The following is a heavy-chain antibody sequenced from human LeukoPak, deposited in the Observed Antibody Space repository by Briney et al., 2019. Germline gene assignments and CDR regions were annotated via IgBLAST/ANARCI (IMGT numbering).Heavy chain of an antibody. J-gene: IGHJ4*02. CDR2: IYIGGDT. D-gene: IGHD5-24*01. CDR1: GFTVNNNY. CDR3: AKDRDWYYFDY. Sequence: GGSLRLSCAASGFTVNNNYMSWVRQAPGKGLEWVSVIYIGGDTFYADSVKGRFTISRDNSKNTLYLQMNSLRAEDTAVYYCAKDRDWYYFDYWGQGTLVTVSS. V-gene: IGHV3-53*05.